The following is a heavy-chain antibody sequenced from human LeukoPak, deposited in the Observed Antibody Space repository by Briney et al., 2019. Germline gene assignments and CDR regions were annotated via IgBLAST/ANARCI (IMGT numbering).Heavy chain of an antibody. CDR2: IIPIFGTA. V-gene: IGHV1-69*13. CDR1: GYTFTSYD. Sequence: SVKVSCKASGYTFTSYDINWVRQATGQGLEWMGGIIPIFGTANYAQKFQGRVTITADESTSTAYMELSSLRSEDTAVYYCARARSRSSTYYLGYWGQGTLVVVSS. J-gene: IGHJ4*02. CDR3: ARARSRSSTYYLGY. D-gene: IGHD6-13*01.